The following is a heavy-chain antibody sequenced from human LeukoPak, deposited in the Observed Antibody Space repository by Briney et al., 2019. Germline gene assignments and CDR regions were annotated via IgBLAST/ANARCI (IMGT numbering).Heavy chain of an antibody. Sequence: GGSLRLSCAASGFTFSNAWMSWVRQAPGKGLEWVGRIKSKTDGGTTDYAAPVKGRFTISRDDSKNTLYLQMNSLKIEDTAVYYCTTSLHYYDSSGYYYWGQGTPVTVSS. CDR3: TTSLHYYDSSGYYY. D-gene: IGHD3-22*01. J-gene: IGHJ4*02. CDR1: GFTFSNAW. V-gene: IGHV3-15*01. CDR2: IKSKTDGGTT.